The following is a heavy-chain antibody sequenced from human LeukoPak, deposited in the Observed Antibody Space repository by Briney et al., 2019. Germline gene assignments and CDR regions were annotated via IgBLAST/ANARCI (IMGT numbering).Heavy chain of an antibody. J-gene: IGHJ4*02. Sequence: ASVKVSCKTSGYTFTTYHINWVRPATGQGLERLGGMNPYSGDRGYAQKFQGRLSITSDTSISTAYMELSSLRSDDTAVYFCARTTSLTASGYDYWGQGTLVTVSS. D-gene: IGHD4-17*01. CDR1: GYTFTTYH. V-gene: IGHV1-8*03. CDR2: MNPYSGDR. CDR3: ARTTSLTASGYDY.